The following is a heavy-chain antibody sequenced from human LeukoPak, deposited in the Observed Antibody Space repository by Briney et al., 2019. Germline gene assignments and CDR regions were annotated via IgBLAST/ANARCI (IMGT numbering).Heavy chain of an antibody. Sequence: GGSLRLSCAASGFTFSSYAMNWVRQAPGKGLEWVSIISGSGSSIYYADSVKGRFTISRDNSKNTLYLQMNSVRAEDTAVYYCAKRPMAGSGSSPNRHFDYWGQGTLVTVSS. V-gene: IGHV3-23*01. CDR1: GFTFSSYA. CDR3: AKRPMAGSGSSPNRHFDY. D-gene: IGHD1-26*01. J-gene: IGHJ4*02. CDR2: ISGSGSSI.